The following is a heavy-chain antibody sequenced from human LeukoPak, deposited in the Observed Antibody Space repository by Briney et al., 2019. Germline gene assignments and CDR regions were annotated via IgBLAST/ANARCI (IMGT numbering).Heavy chain of an antibody. V-gene: IGHV4-59*01. CDR1: GGSMTGYY. CDR3: ARAVHYDFWSGYYFDY. CDR2: IYYSGST. Sequence: SETLSLTCTVSGGSMTGYYWSWIRQPPGKGLEWIGYIYYSGSTNYNPSLKSRVTISVDTSKNQFSLKLSSVTAADTAVYYCARAVHYDFWSGYYFDYWGQGTLVTVSS. J-gene: IGHJ4*02. D-gene: IGHD3-3*01.